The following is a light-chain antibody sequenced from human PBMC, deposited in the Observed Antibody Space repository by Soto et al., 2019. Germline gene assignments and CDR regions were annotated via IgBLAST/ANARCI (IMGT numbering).Light chain of an antibody. J-gene: IGLJ7*01. Sequence: SYELTQPPSVSVAPGKTARITCGGNNTGSKSVHWYQQKPGQAPVLVIYYDSDRPSGIPERFSGSNSGNTATLTISRVEAGDEADYYCQVWDSSSDNPAVFGGGTQLTVL. CDR2: YDS. V-gene: IGLV3-21*04. CDR3: QVWDSSSDNPAV. CDR1: NTGSKS.